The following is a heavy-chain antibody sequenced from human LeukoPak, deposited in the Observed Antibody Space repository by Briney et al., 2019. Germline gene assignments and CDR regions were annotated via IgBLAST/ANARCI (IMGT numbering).Heavy chain of an antibody. J-gene: IGHJ3*02. CDR2: IYISGST. D-gene: IGHD3-22*01. Sequence: SETLSLTCTVSGGSISSYYWSWIRQPAGQGLERIGRIYISGSTSYNPSLKSRVTMSVDTSKNQFSLKLSSVTAADTAVYYCASSSGYYSGDAFDIWGQGTMVTVSS. CDR3: ASSSGYYSGDAFDI. CDR1: GGSISSYY. V-gene: IGHV4-4*07.